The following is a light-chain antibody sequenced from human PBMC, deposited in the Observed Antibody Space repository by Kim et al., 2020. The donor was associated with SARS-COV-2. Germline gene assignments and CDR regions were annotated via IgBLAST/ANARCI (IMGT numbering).Light chain of an antibody. CDR2: GNT. Sequence: ITISCTGSSSNSGADSDVHWYQTLPGAAPKLLIYGNTNRPSGVPDRFSASKSGTSASLAITGLQAEDEADYYCQSYDTGLNDLVVFGGGTKLTVL. CDR3: QSYDTGLNDLVV. J-gene: IGLJ2*01. CDR1: SSNSGADSD. V-gene: IGLV1-40*01.